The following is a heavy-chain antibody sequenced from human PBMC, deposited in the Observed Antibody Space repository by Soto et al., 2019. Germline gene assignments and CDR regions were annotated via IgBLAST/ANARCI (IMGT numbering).Heavy chain of an antibody. Sequence: GGSLRLSCAVSGFTFSNAWMSWVRQAPGKGLEWVGRIKSKTDGGTTDYAAPVKGRFTISRDDSKNTLYLQMNSLKTEDTAVYYCTTSSSWYYYYGMDVWGQGTTVTVSS. J-gene: IGHJ6*02. CDR3: TTSSSWYYYYGMDV. D-gene: IGHD6-13*01. CDR2: IKSKTDGGTT. V-gene: IGHV3-15*01. CDR1: GFTFSNAW.